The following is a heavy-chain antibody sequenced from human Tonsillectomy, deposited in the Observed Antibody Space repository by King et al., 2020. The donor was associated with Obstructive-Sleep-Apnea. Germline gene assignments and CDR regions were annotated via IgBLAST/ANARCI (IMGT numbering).Heavy chain of an antibody. Sequence: QLQESGPGLVKPSQTLSLTCTVSGGSISSVGYYWSWIRQHPGKGLEWNGYIYYSGSTYYNPSLKSRVTISVDTSKNPFSLKLSSVTAADTAVYYCARGAMTLGAFDIWGQGTMVTVSS. CDR2: IYYSGST. CDR3: ARGAMTLGAFDI. J-gene: IGHJ3*02. CDR1: GGSISSVGYY. V-gene: IGHV4-31*03. D-gene: IGHD2-2*01.